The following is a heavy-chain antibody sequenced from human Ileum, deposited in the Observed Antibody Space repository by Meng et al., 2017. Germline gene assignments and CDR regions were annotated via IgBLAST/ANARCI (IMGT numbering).Heavy chain of an antibody. J-gene: IGHJ4*02. CDR2: VYFTGYT. CDR3: ARHGHFTPDKYYFDY. V-gene: IGHV4-39*01. CDR1: GNSVSSGSYY. D-gene: IGHD3-3*02. Sequence: QLQLQESGPGLVKPSETLSLTCTVSGNSVSSGSYYWVWIRQPPGKALEWIGAVYFTGYTYYGPSLTGRGTISVDTSRNQFSLKLNSVTAADTALYFCARHGHFTPDKYYFDYWGQGTLVTDSS.